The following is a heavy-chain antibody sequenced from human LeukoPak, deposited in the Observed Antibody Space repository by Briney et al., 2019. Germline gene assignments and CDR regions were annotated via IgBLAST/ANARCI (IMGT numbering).Heavy chain of an antibody. CDR3: ARDQDSSGWSRYYFDY. V-gene: IGHV6-1*01. CDR2: TYYRSKWYN. CDR1: GDSVSSNSAA. J-gene: IGHJ4*02. Sequence: PSKTLSLTCAISGDSVSSNSAAWNWIRQSPSRGLEWLGRTYYRSKWYNDYAVSVKGRITINPDTSKNQFSLQLNSVTPEDTAVYYCARDQDSSGWSRYYFDYWGQGTLVTVSS. D-gene: IGHD6-19*01.